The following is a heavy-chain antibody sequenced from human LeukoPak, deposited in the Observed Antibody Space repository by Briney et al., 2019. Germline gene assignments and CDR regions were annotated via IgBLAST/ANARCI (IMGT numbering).Heavy chain of an antibody. Sequence: SETLSLTCTVSGGSLSSYYWSWIRQPPGKGLEWIGYIYYSGSTNYYPSLTSRVTISVDTSKNQFSLKLRSVTAADTAVYYCARDDRIAVAGSNYYYYYGMDVWGQGTTVTASS. V-gene: IGHV4-59*01. D-gene: IGHD6-19*01. CDR2: IYYSGST. CDR1: GGSLSSYY. CDR3: ARDDRIAVAGSNYYYYYGMDV. J-gene: IGHJ6*02.